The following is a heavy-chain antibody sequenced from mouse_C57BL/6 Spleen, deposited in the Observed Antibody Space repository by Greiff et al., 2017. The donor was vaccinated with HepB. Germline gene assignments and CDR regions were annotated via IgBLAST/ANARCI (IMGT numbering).Heavy chain of an antibody. CDR2: IYPGGGYT. D-gene: IGHD2-12*01. CDR1: GYTFTNYW. Sequence: VQLKESGAELVRPGTSVKMSCKASGYTFTNYWIGWAKQRPGHGLEWIGDIYPGGGYTNYNEKFKGKATLTADKSSSTAYMQFSSLTSEDSAIYYCARGDDGFAYWGQGTLVTVSA. J-gene: IGHJ3*01. V-gene: IGHV1-63*01. CDR3: ARGDDGFAY.